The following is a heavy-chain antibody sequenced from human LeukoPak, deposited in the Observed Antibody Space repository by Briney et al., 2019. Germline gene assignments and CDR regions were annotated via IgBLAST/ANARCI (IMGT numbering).Heavy chain of an antibody. V-gene: IGHV4-59*12. CDR3: ARDGLVDIYLSYYYGMDV. J-gene: IGHJ6*02. CDR1: GGSISSYY. Sequence: SETLSLTCTVSGGSISSYYWSWIRQPPGKGLEWIGYIYYSGSTNYNPSLKSRVTISVDTSKNQFSLKLSSVTAADTAVYYCARDGLVDIYLSYYYGMDVWGQGTTVTVSS. D-gene: IGHD5-12*01. CDR2: IYYSGST.